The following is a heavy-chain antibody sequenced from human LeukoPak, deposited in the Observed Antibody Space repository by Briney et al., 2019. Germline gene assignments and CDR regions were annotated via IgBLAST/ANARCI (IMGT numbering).Heavy chain of an antibody. CDR2: INPSGGST. J-gene: IGHJ4*02. CDR1: GYTFTSYY. Sequence: ASVKVSCKASGYTFTSYYMHWVRQAPGQGLEWMGIINPSGGSTSYAQKFQGRVTMTRNTSTSTAYMELSSLRSEDTAVYYCARDDSSGYRPIYWGQGTLVTVSS. V-gene: IGHV1-46*03. CDR3: ARDDSSGYRPIY. D-gene: IGHD3-22*01.